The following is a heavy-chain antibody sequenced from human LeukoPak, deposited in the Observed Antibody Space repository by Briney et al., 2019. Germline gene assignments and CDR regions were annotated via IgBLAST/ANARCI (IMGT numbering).Heavy chain of an antibody. D-gene: IGHD2-2*01. CDR2: IYPGDSDT. V-gene: IGHV5-51*01. Sequence: GESLKISCKGSGYSFTSYWIGWVRQMPGKGLEWMGIIYPGDSDTRYSPSFQGQVTISADKSISTAYLQWSSLKASDTAMYYCARTLRSTSFWAQSAFDIWGQGTMVTVSS. CDR3: ARTLRSTSFWAQSAFDI. CDR1: GYSFTSYW. J-gene: IGHJ3*02.